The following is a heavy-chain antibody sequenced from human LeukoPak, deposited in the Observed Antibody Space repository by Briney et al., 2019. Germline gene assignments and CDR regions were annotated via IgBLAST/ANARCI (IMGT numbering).Heavy chain of an antibody. Sequence: GGPLSLPCEASGLTFNDYAWTWVRKPPGKGLDRAQGLSWNSGSIGYEDSVKGRFTISRDNAKNSLYLQMNSLRAEDTALYYCAKDVRRFGVLSAFDIWGQGTMVTVSS. CDR3: AKDVRRFGVLSAFDI. J-gene: IGHJ3*02. CDR1: GLTFNDYA. V-gene: IGHV3-9*01. CDR2: LSWNSGSI. D-gene: IGHD3-10*01.